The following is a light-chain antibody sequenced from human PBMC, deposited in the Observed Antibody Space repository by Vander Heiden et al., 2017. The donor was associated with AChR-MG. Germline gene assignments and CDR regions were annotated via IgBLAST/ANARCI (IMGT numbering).Light chain of an antibody. CDR1: QSIGTD. CDR2: GAS. J-gene: IGKJ1*01. Sequence: EIVLTQSPPTLSVSPGERATLSCRASQSIGTDLAWYQHKPGQDPRLLIYGASNRATGVPDRFSGGGSRKTFTLTISSPRSEDVGVYYCQQYANWPLWTFGQGTRV. CDR3: QQYANWPLWT. V-gene: IGKV3-15*01.